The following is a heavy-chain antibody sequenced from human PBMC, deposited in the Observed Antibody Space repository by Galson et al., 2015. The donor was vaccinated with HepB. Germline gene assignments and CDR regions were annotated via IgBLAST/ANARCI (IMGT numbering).Heavy chain of an antibody. CDR2: INSSSSYI. CDR1: GFALNSYS. V-gene: IGHV3-21*06. D-gene: IGHD3/OR15-3a*01. J-gene: IGHJ3*01. CDR3: VRGLYEFWGGYRPDTFDL. Sequence: SLRLSCATSGFALNSYSVNWIRQAPGKGLEWVASINSSSSYIHYVDSVKGRFTISRDNAKNSMDLQMNGLREDDTAVYFCVRGLYEFWGGYRPDTFDLWGQGTMVTVSS.